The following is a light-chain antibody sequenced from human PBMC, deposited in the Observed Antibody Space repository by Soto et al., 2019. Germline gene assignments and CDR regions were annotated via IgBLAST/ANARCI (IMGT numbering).Light chain of an antibody. CDR1: QSIGSC. CDR3: QQRSCWPFT. J-gene: IGKJ3*01. CDR2: ATS. Sequence: EVVLTQSPATLSLSPGEGATLSCRASQSIGSCLAWYQQQPGQTPRLLLYATSNTAAGIPARFSGSGSGTDFTLTSSSLEPEDFAVYSCQQRSCWPFTFGPGTKVDIK. V-gene: IGKV3-11*01.